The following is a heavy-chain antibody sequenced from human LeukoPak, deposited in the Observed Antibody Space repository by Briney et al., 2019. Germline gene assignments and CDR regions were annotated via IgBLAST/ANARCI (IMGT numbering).Heavy chain of an antibody. CDR2: IYYSGST. J-gene: IGHJ4*02. V-gene: IGHV4-59*02. CDR3: ARGDPYLPLGY. Sequence: SEALSLTCTVSGGSVSSYYWSWIRQPPGKGLEWIGYIYYSGSTNYNPSLKSRVTISVDTSKNQFSLKLSSVTAADTAVYYCARGDPYLPLGYWGQGTLVTVSS. CDR1: GGSVSSYY.